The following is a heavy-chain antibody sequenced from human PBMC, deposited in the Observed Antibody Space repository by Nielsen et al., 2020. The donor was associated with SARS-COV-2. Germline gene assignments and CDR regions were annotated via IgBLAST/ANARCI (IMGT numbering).Heavy chain of an antibody. CDR2: IYPGNSET. D-gene: IGHD1-1*01. CDR1: GYGFSDHW. CDR3: GRHLSVVHKGLEI. V-gene: IGHV5-51*01. Sequence: GESLKISCKVSGYGFSDHWIGWVRQVPGQGLEWMGIIYPGNSETRYSPSFQGQVTISADKSTSTAYLQWSSLKASDTAMYYCGRHLSVVHKGLEIWGQGTMVTVSS. J-gene: IGHJ3*02.